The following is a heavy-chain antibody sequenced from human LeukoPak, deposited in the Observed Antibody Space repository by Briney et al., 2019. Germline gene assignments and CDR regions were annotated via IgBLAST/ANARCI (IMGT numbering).Heavy chain of an antibody. CDR1: GYSFTSYH. J-gene: IGHJ5*02. CDR3: AREAVTIFALVRTQTTKSPHRFDP. CDR2: INPSGGST. Sequence: ASVKVSCKASGYSFTSYHMHWVRQPPGQGLEWMGIINPSGGSTNYAQNFQGRVTMTRDMSTSTVYMELSSLRSEDTDVYYCAREAVTIFALVRTQTTKSPHRFDPWGQGTLVTVSS. D-gene: IGHD3/OR15-3a*01. V-gene: IGHV1-46*01.